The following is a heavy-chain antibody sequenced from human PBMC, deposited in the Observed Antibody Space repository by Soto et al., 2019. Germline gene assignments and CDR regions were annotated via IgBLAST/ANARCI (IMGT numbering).Heavy chain of an antibody. CDR3: ARRYGVAFDI. D-gene: IGHD3-10*01. V-gene: IGHV4-59*08. CDR1: GGSISSYY. Sequence: QVQLQESGPGLVKPSETLSLTCTVSGGSISSYYWSWIRQPPGKGLEWIGYIYYSGSTNYNPSLQSRVTISVDTSKNQFSMKLSSVTAADTAVDYCARRYGVAFDIWGQGTMVTVSS. J-gene: IGHJ3*02. CDR2: IYYSGST.